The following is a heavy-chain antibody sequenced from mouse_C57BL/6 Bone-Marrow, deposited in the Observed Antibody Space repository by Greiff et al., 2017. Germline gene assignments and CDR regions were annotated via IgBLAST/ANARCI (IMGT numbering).Heavy chain of an antibody. CDR1: GYTFTDYY. Sequence: VQLQQSGPELVKPGASVKISCKASGYTFTDYYMNWVKQSHGKSLEWIGDINPNNGGTSYNQKFKGKATLTVDKSSSTAYMELRSLTSEDSAVYYCARWVYGPLAYWGQGTLVTVSA. D-gene: IGHD1-1*02. CDR2: INPNNGGT. CDR3: ARWVYGPLAY. V-gene: IGHV1-26*01. J-gene: IGHJ3*01.